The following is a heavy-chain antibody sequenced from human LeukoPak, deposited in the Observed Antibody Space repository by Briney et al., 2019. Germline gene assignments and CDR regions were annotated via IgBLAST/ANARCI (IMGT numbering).Heavy chain of an antibody. CDR3: ARTSDYRGVYYFDY. J-gene: IGHJ4*02. Sequence: SETLSLTCTVSGGSISSGDYYWSWIRQPPGKGLEWIGYIYYSGSTYYNPSLKSRVTISVDTSKNQFSLKLSSVTAADTAVYYCARTSDYRGVYYFDYWGQGTLVTVSS. V-gene: IGHV4-30-4*01. CDR2: IYYSGST. CDR1: GGSISSGDYY. D-gene: IGHD2-8*01.